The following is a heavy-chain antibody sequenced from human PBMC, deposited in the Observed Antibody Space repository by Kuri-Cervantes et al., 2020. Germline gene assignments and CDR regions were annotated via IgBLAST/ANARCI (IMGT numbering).Heavy chain of an antibody. Sequence: SLKISCATSGFIFDDYAIHWVRQTPGKGLEWISGTSWRTGSIGYADSVKGRFTISRDNAKNSLFLQMNSLRAEDTAVYYCARDLYDSSGYYHDAFDIWGQGTMVTVSS. V-gene: IGHV3-9*01. CDR2: TSWRTGSI. CDR1: GFIFDDYA. J-gene: IGHJ3*02. D-gene: IGHD3-22*01. CDR3: ARDLYDSSGYYHDAFDI.